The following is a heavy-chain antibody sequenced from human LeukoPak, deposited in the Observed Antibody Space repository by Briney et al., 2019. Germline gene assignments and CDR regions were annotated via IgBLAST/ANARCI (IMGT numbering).Heavy chain of an antibody. V-gene: IGHV3-7*01. CDR3: ARVPDFWSGYPTYYYYYYMDV. J-gene: IGHJ6*03. Sequence: GGSLRLSCAASGFTFSSYWMSWVRQAPGKGLEWVANIKQDGSEKYYVDSVKGRFTISRDNAKNSLYLQMNSLRAEGTAVYYCARVPDFWSGYPTYYYYYYMDVWGKGTTVTVSS. CDR2: IKQDGSEK. CDR1: GFTFSSYW. D-gene: IGHD3-3*01.